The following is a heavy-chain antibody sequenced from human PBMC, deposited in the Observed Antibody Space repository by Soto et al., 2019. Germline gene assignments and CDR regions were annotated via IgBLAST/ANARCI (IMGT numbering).Heavy chain of an antibody. CDR3: ARFAGYCSSTSCGDSDY. Sequence: GASVKVSFKASGYTFTSYYMHWVRQAPGQRLEWMGIINPSGGSTSYAQKFQGRVTMTRDTSTSTVYMELSSLRSEDTAVYYCARFAGYCSSTSCGDSDYWGQGTTVTVSS. D-gene: IGHD2-2*01. CDR2: INPSGGST. J-gene: IGHJ4*02. V-gene: IGHV1-46*03. CDR1: GYTFTSYY.